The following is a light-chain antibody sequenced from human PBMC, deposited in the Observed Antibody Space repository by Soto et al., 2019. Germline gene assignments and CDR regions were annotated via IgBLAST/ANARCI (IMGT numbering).Light chain of an antibody. V-gene: IGLV2-18*02. J-gene: IGLJ1*01. CDR3: SSYTSSGTYV. CDR2: EVT. Sequence: SSLTQPPPLSGSPGPSVALSCPGTSNYVGSYNRVSWYQQPPGTAPKLMIYEVTNRPSGVPDRFSGSKSGDTASLTISGLQAEDEADYYCSSYTSSGTYVFGTGTKVTVL. CDR1: SNYVGSYNR.